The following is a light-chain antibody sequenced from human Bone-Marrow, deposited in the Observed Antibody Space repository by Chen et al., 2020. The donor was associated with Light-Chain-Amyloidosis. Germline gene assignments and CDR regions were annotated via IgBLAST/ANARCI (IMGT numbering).Light chain of an antibody. CDR1: SSDVGGYNV. CDR3: SSYRSGSYVL. Sequence: QSALTQPASVSWSPGQSITISCAGTSSDVGGYNVVSWYQQNAGNVPRLIIYEVNHRPSGVSSRCSASKSGNTASLTISGLQTEDEGDYYCSSYRSGSYVLFGGGTKLTVL. V-gene: IGLV2-14*01. CDR2: EVN. J-gene: IGLJ2*01.